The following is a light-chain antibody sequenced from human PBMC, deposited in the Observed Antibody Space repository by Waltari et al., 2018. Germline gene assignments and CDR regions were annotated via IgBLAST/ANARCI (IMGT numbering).Light chain of an antibody. CDR3: VAWDSRLSGRL. CDR1: SSNIGSDF. J-gene: IGLJ3*02. Sequence: QSVLTQPPSVSAAPGQKVTISCSGSSSNIGSDFVSWYQQLPGTAPKLLIYDTNKRPPWIPDRFSGSKSGTSATLGITGLQTGDEADYYCVAWDSRLSGRLFGGGTKLTVL. V-gene: IGLV1-51*01. CDR2: DTN.